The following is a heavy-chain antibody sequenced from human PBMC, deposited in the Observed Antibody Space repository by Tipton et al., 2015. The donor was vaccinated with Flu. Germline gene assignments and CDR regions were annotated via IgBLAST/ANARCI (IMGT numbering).Heavy chain of an antibody. D-gene: IGHD2-21*01. V-gene: IGHV3-33*01. J-gene: IGHJ4*02. CDR3: ARQIGGGDCY. Sequence: SLRLSCAASGFTFGSYGMDWVRQAPGKGLEWVAYLWFDGSHIHYADSVKGRFTISRDNSKNTLYLQMNSLRAEDTAVYYCARQIGGGDCYWGQGTLVTVSS. CDR2: LWFDGSHI. CDR1: GFTFGSYG.